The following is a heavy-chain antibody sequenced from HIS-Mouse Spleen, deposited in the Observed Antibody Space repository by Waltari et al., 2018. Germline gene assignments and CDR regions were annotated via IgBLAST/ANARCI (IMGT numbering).Heavy chain of an antibody. CDR2: IYYSGST. D-gene: IGHD6-13*01. Sequence: QLQLQESGPGLVKPSETLSLTCTVSGGSISSSSYYWGWIRQPPGKGLDRIGSIYYSGSTSYNPSLKSRVTISGDTSKTQFSLKLSSVTAADTAVYYCAREIPYSSSWYDWYFDLWGRGTLVTVSS. CDR3: AREIPYSSSWYDWYFDL. CDR1: GGSISSSSYY. V-gene: IGHV4-39*07. J-gene: IGHJ2*01.